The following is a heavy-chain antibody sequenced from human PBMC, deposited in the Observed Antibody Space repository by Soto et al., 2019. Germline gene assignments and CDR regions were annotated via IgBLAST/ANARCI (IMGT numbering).Heavy chain of an antibody. V-gene: IGHV5-10-1*01. CDR2: IDPRDSYV. D-gene: IGHD2-2*01. Sequence: GESLKISCTGFGYTFTTFCISWVRQMPGKGLEWMGRIDPRDSYVNYSPSFQGHVTISVEKSINTAYLQWGSMKASDTAMYYCARIYCTTATCDSWFDPWGQGTKVTV. CDR3: ARIYCTTATCDSWFDP. J-gene: IGHJ5*02. CDR1: GYTFTTFC.